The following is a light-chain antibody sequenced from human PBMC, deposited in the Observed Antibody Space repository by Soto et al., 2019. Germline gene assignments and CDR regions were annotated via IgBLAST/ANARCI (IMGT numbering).Light chain of an antibody. CDR2: SSH. CDR3: AAWDDSLNGRV. CDR1: SSNIGSNT. Sequence: QSVLTQPPSASGTPGQRVTISCSGSSSNIGSNTVKWYQQLPGTAPKLLIYSSHQRPSGVPDRFSGSKSGTSASLAISGLQSEDEADYYCAAWDDSLNGRVFGGGTKLTVL. V-gene: IGLV1-44*01. J-gene: IGLJ3*02.